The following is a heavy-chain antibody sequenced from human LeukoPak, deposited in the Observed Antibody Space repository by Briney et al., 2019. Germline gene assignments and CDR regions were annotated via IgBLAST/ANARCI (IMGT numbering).Heavy chain of an antibody. D-gene: IGHD2-2*03. CDR3: ARGVPGYCSSTSCYLGSNYYYYYYMDV. J-gene: IGHJ6*03. V-gene: IGHV4-34*01. CDR1: GGSFSGYY. CDR2: INHSGST. Sequence: PSETLSLTCAVYGGSFSGYYWSWIRQPPGKGLEWIGEINHSGSTNYNPSLRSRVTISVDMSKNQFSLKLSSVTAADTAVYYCARGVPGYCSSTSCYLGSNYYYYYYMDVWGKGTTVTVSS.